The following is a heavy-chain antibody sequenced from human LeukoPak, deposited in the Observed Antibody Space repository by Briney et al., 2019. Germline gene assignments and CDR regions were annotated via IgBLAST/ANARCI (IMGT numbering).Heavy chain of an antibody. Sequence: GASVKVSCKASGYTFTGYYMHWVRQAPGQGLEWMGGIIPIFGTANYAQKFQGRVTITADESTSTAYMELSSLRSEDTAVYYCARGYCSGGSCYSLNKDWYFDLWGRGTLVTVSS. V-gene: IGHV1-69*13. CDR3: ARGYCSGGSCYSLNKDWYFDL. J-gene: IGHJ2*01. CDR2: IIPIFGTA. CDR1: GYTFTGYY. D-gene: IGHD2-15*01.